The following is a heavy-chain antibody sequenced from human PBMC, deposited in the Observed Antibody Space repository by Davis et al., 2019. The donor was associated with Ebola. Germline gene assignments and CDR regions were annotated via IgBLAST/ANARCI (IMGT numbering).Heavy chain of an antibody. CDR1: GFTFSTYS. Sequence: GESLKISCAASGFTFSTYSMSWVRQAPGKGLEWVSSISSDSDYIYYADSAKGRFTISRDNAKNSLYLQMNSLRAEDTAVYYCAREGTRSWGYYYGMDVWGQGTTVTVSS. J-gene: IGHJ6*02. D-gene: IGHD3-16*01. V-gene: IGHV3-21*04. CDR3: AREGTRSWGYYYGMDV. CDR2: ISSDSDYI.